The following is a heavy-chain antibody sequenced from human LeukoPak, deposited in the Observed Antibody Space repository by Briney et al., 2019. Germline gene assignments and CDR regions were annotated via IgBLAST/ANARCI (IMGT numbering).Heavy chain of an antibody. Sequence: GGSLRLSCAASGFTSSSYSMNWVRQAPGKGLEWVSSISSSSSYIYYADSVKGRFTISRDNAKNSLYLQMNSLRAEDTAVYYCARDPYYYGSGSPSPFDCWGQGTLVTVSS. D-gene: IGHD3-10*01. CDR2: ISSSSSYI. V-gene: IGHV3-21*01. J-gene: IGHJ4*02. CDR1: GFTSSSYS. CDR3: ARDPYYYGSGSPSPFDC.